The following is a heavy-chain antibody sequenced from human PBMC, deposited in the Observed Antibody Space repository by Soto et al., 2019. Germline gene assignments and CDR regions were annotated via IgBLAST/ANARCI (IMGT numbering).Heavy chain of an antibody. CDR3: ARDTYYDFWSGFTTPPMDV. J-gene: IGHJ6*02. D-gene: IGHD3-3*01. CDR1: GFTVSSNY. CDR2: IYSGGST. Sequence: PGGSLRLSCAASGFTVSSNYMSWVRQAPGKGLEWVSVIYSGGSTYYADSVKGRFTISRDNSKNTLYLQMNSLRAEDTAVYYCARDTYYDFWSGFTTPPMDVWGQGTTVTVSS. V-gene: IGHV3-53*01.